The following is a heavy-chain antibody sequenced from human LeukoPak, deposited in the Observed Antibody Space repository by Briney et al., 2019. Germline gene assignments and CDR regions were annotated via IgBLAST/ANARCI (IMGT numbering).Heavy chain of an antibody. CDR3: ASHDTSGYYLYRYLRT. CDR1: GFTFSNYA. CDR2: ITGSGGNT. D-gene: IGHD3-22*01. J-gene: IGHJ5*02. V-gene: IGHV3-23*01. Sequence: PGGSLRLSCAASGFTFSNYAMTWVRQASGKGLEWVSSITGSGGNTYYVDSVKGRFTISRDNSKNTLFLQTNSLRAEDTAVYHCASHDTSGYYLYRYLRTWGQGTLVTVSS.